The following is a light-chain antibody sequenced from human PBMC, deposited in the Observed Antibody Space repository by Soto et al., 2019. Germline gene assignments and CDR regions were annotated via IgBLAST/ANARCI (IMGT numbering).Light chain of an antibody. V-gene: IGKV3-20*01. CDR2: GAA. CDR1: PSVSRYS. CDR3: QQYGSSLTWT. J-gene: IGKJ1*01. Sequence: VLTQSPGTLSFYTGERAPFSCRASPSVSRYSLAWYHKKPRQAPRLLIYGAASRAAGIPDRFSGSGAGTDFTLTISGLEPEDFAVYYCQQYGSSLTWTFGQGTKVDIK.